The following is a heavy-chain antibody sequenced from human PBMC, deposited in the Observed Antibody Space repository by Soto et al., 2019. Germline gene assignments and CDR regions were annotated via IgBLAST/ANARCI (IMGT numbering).Heavy chain of an antibody. CDR3: AKENGYSSSWFEFDY. V-gene: IGHV3-23*01. D-gene: IGHD6-13*01. J-gene: IGHJ4*02. Sequence: EVQLLESGGGLVQTGGSLRLSCAASGFTFSSYAMSWVRQAPGKGLEWVSAISGSGGSTYYADSGKGRFTISRDNSKNSLYLQMNSLRAEDTAVYYCAKENGYSSSWFEFDYWGQGTLVTVSS. CDR2: ISGSGGST. CDR1: GFTFSSYA.